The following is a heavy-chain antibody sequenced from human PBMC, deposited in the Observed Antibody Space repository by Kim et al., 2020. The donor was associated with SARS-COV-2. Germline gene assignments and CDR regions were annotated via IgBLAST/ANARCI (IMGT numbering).Heavy chain of an antibody. CDR2: IKPSGGST. CDR1: GYTFTSYY. D-gene: IGHD3-22*01. V-gene: IGHV1-46*01. CDR3: ARDALYYYDSSVYYDAFEI. J-gene: IGHJ3*02. Sequence: ASVKVSCKASGYTFTSYYMHWVRQAPGQGLEWMGIIKPSGGSTSYAQKFQGRVTMTRDTSTSTAYMELSSLRSEDTAVYYCARDALYYYDSSVYYDAFEIWGQGTMFTVSS.